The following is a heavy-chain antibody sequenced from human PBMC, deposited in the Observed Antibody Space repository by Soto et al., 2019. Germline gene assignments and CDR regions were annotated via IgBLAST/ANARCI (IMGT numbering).Heavy chain of an antibody. J-gene: IGHJ6*02. V-gene: IGHV3-30-3*01. Sequence: VHLVESGGGVVQPGRSLRLSCAASEFTFSSYAMHWVRQAPGKGQEWVAFTLYDGSHKYYADYVNGRFTISRDNSKNRLYLQMNSLRAEDTAVYNCARVTVRVAAGIRYGMDVWGQVTTVTVSS. D-gene: IGHD6-13*01. CDR2: TLYDGSHK. CDR1: EFTFSSYA. CDR3: ARVTVRVAAGIRYGMDV.